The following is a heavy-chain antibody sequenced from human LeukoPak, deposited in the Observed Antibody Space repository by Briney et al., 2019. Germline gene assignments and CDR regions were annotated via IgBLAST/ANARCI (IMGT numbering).Heavy chain of an antibody. V-gene: IGHV3-7*01. CDR1: GFTFSSYW. D-gene: IGHD2-2*01. CDR3: ARDQCQGGSTSCRIPYYFDY. J-gene: IGHJ4*02. CDR2: IKQDGSEK. Sequence: PGGSLRLSCAASGFTFSSYWMSWVRQAPGKGLEWVANIKQDGSEKYYVDSVKGRFTISRDNAKNSLYLQMNRLRAEDTAVYYCARDQCQGGSTSCRIPYYFDYWGQGTLVTVSS.